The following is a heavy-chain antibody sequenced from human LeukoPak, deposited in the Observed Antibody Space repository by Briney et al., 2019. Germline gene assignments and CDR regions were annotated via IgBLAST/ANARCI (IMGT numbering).Heavy chain of an antibody. CDR2: ISSSSSYI. J-gene: IGHJ4*02. V-gene: IGHV3-21*01. CDR1: GFTFSSYS. Sequence: GGSLRLSCAASGFTFSSYSMNWVRQAPGKGLEWVSSISSSSSYIYYADSVKGRFTISRDNAKSSLYLHMNSLRAEDTAVYYCARASSGYEDGFDYRGQGTLVTVSS. D-gene: IGHD5-12*01. CDR3: ARASSGYEDGFDY.